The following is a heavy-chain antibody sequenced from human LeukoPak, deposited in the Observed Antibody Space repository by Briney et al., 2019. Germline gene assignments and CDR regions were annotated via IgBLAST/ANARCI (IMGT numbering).Heavy chain of an antibody. CDR1: GFTFSSYG. CDR3: ARGFYHDYGGNFDY. D-gene: IGHD4-23*01. J-gene: IGHJ4*02. Sequence: GGSLRLSCPASGFTFSSYGMHWVRQAPGQGLEWMGIINPSGGSTSYAQKFQGRVTMTRDTSTSTVYMELSSLRSEDTAVYYCARGFYHDYGGNFDYWGQGTLVTVSS. CDR2: INPSGGST. V-gene: IGHV1-46*01.